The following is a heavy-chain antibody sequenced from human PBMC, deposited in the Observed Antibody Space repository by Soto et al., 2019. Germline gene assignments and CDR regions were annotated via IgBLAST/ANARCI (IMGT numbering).Heavy chain of an antibody. CDR2: IYYSGST. V-gene: IGHV4-39*01. J-gene: IGHJ3*02. Sequence: SETLSLTCTVSGGSISSSSYYWGWIRQPPGKGLEWIGSIYYSGSTYYNPSLKSRVTISVDTSKNQFSLKLSSVTAADTAVYYCARRSTMVRGVPGNVLAIWGQGTMVTVSS. CDR1: GGSISSSSYY. D-gene: IGHD3-10*01. CDR3: ARRSTMVRGVPGNVLAI.